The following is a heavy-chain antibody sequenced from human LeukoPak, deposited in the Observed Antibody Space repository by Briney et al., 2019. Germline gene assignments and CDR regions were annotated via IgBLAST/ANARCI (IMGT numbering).Heavy chain of an antibody. D-gene: IGHD3-10*01. Sequence: GGSLRLSCAASGFTFGPYTMNWVRQAPGKGLEWVSYISSSSDTIYYADSVKGRFTISRDNAKNSLYLQMNSLRAEDTAVYYCAKDAIAYGSGSYYYFDYWGQGTLVTVSS. CDR3: AKDAIAYGSGSYYYFDY. CDR2: ISSSSDTI. V-gene: IGHV3-48*04. J-gene: IGHJ4*02. CDR1: GFTFGPYT.